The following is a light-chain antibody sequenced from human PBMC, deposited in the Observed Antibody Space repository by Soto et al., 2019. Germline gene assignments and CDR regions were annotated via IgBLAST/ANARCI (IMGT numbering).Light chain of an antibody. CDR3: QQYASPPVT. CDR1: QTVGRDY. CDR2: DAS. V-gene: IGKV3-20*01. Sequence: EIVLTQSPGTLSLSPGERATLSCRASQTVGRDYLAWYQQKPGQAPRLLIYDASYRATGISDRFSGSGSGTDFTLTISRLEPEDFAVYFCQQYASPPVTFGQGTRVEIK. J-gene: IGKJ1*01.